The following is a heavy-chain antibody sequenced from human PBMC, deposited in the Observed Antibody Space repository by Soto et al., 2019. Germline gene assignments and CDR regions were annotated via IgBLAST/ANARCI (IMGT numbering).Heavy chain of an antibody. CDR2: IYYTGST. D-gene: IGHD1-26*01. J-gene: IGHJ4*02. CDR1: GGSISSSAYN. CDR3: TRVYSGNWITFYY. Sequence: PSETLSLTCTVSGGSISSSAYNWNWIRQHPVEGLEWIGYIYYTGSTYYTPSLKSRVNISVDTSKNQFSLSLSSVTAADTAVYYCTRVYSGNWITFYYWGQGTLDNDSS. V-gene: IGHV4-31*03.